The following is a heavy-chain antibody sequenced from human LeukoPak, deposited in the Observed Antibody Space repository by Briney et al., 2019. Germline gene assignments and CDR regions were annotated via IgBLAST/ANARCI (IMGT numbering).Heavy chain of an antibody. CDR1: GFTFSFYG. V-gene: IGHV3-33*01. D-gene: IGHD3-22*01. CDR2: IWNDGSNK. J-gene: IGHJ1*01. Sequence: SLRLSCTASGFTFSFYGMHWVRQAPAKGLAWVVAIWNDGSNKSHAATLKARFTISSANSNNTLYLPINRLKVEHTVVDYCARAVSPYENRGQGNPGTVSS. CDR3: ARAVSPYEN.